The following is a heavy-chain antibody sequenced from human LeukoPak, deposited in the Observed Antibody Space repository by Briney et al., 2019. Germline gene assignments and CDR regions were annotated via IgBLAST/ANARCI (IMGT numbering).Heavy chain of an antibody. D-gene: IGHD6-13*01. CDR2: ISYDGSNK. Sequence: PGRSLRLSCAASGFTFSSYAMHWVRQAPGKGLEWVAVISYDGSNKYYADSVKGRFTISRDNSKNTLYLQMNSLRAEDTAVYYCARAYSGSGIAAAGILDYWGQGTQVTVSS. CDR1: GFTFSSYA. J-gene: IGHJ4*02. CDR3: ARAYSGSGIAAAGILDY. V-gene: IGHV3-30-3*01.